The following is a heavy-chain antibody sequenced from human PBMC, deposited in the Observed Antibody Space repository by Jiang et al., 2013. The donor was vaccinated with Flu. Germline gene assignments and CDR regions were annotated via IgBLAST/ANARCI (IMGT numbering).Heavy chain of an antibody. CDR3: ASELERRPLGAFDI. D-gene: IGHD1-1*01. V-gene: IGHV4-30-2*04. Sequence: SRVTISVDTSKNQFSLKLSSVTAADTAVYYCASELERRPLGAFDIWGQGTMVTVSS. J-gene: IGHJ3*02.